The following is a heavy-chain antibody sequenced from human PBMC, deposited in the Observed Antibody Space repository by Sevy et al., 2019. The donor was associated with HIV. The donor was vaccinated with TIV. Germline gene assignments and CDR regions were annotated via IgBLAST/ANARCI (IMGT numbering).Heavy chain of an antibody. CDR3: ASLVAAAGPDYYYGMDV. D-gene: IGHD6-13*01. J-gene: IGHJ6*02. V-gene: IGHV1-69*13. CDR2: IIPIFGTA. CDR1: GGTFSSYA. Sequence: ASVKVSCKASGGTFSSYAISWVRQAPGQGLEWMGGIIPIFGTANYAQKFQGRVTITADESTSTDYMELSSLRSEDTAVYYCASLVAAAGPDYYYGMDVWGQGTTVTVSS.